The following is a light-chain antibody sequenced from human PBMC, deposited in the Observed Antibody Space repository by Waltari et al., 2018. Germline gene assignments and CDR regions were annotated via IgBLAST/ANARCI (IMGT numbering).Light chain of an antibody. CDR2: GAS. J-gene: IGKJ1*01. CDR3: QHYLRLPVT. V-gene: IGKV3-20*01. Sequence: EIVLTQSSGTLSLSLGERATVSCRASQSVSRALAWYQQEPGQAPRLLIDGASTRATCIPDRFSGSGSGTDFSLTISRLEPDDFAVYYCQHYLRLPVTFGQGTTVEI. CDR1: QSVSRA.